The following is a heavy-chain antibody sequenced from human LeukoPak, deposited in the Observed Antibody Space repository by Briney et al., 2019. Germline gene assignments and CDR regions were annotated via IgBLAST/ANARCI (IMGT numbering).Heavy chain of an antibody. J-gene: IGHJ5*02. V-gene: IGHV4-59*01. CDR3: ARSYYGSGSYYMEGWFDP. Sequence: PSETLSLTCTVSGGSISSYYWSWIRQPPGKGLEWIGYIYYSGSTNYNPSLKSRVTISVDTSRNQFSLKLSSVTAADTAVYYCARSYYGSGSYYMEGWFDPWGQGTLVTVSS. CDR1: GGSISSYY. D-gene: IGHD3-10*01. CDR2: IYYSGST.